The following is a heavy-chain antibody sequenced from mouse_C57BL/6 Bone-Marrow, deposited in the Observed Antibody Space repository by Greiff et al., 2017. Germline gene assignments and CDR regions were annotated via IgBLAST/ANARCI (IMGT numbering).Heavy chain of an antibody. J-gene: IGHJ3*01. V-gene: IGHV14-1*01. CDR2: IDPEDGGT. D-gene: IGHD1-1*01. CDR1: GFNIKDYY. CDR3: TTDYYGSSSWFAY. Sequence: VQLQQSGAELVRPGASVKLSCTASGFNIKDYYMHWVKQRPEQGLEWIGRIDPEDGGTEYDPKFQGKATMTADTSSNTAYLQLSSLTSEDTAVYYGTTDYYGSSSWFAYWGQGTLVTVSA.